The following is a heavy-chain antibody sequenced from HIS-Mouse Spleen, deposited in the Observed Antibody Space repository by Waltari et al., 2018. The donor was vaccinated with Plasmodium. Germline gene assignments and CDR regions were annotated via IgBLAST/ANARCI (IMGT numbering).Heavy chain of an antibody. J-gene: IGHJ4*02. D-gene: IGHD5-18*01. V-gene: IGHV4-59*08. CDR1: GGSISSYY. CDR2: IYYSGST. Sequence: QVQLPESGPGLAKPSETLSLTCTVAGGSISSYYWSWIRQPPGKGLELIGYIYYSGSTNYNPSLKSRVTISVDTSKNQFSLKLSSVTAADTAVYYCARLRYSYGYFDYWGQGTLVTVSS. CDR3: ARLRYSYGYFDY.